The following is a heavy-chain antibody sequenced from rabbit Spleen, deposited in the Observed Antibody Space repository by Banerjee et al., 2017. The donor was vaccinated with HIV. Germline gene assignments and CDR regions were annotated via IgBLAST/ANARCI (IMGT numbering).Heavy chain of an antibody. CDR2: INPGGAP. J-gene: IGHJ4*02. Sequence: QSVEESGGRLVTPGTPLTLTCTASGFDISSYYMQWVRQAPGKGLEYIGFINPGGAPYYASWAKGRFTISRTSTTVELKITSPTTEDTAIYFCVREVVAGSDIWGQGTLVTVS. V-gene: IGHV1S69*01. CDR3: VREVVAGSDI. CDR1: GFDISSYY. D-gene: IGHD4-1*01.